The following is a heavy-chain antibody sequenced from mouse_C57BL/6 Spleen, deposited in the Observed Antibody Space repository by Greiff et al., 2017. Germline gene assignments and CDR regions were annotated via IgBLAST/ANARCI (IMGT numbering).Heavy chain of an antibody. CDR1: GYTFTEYT. CDR3: ARHEEGSYYGSPHFDY. Sequence: QVQLQQSGAELVKPGASVKLSCKASGYTFTEYTIHWVKQRSGQGLEWIGWFYPGSGSIKYNEKFKDKATLTADKSSRTVYMGLSRLTSEDSAVYFCARHEEGSYYGSPHFDYWGQGTTLTVSS. V-gene: IGHV1-62-2*01. J-gene: IGHJ2*01. D-gene: IGHD1-1*01. CDR2: FYPGSGSI.